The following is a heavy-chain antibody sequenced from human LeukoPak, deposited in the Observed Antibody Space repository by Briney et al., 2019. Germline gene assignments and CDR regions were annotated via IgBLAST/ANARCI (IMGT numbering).Heavy chain of an antibody. D-gene: IGHD1-20*01. CDR2: ISYDGSNK. CDR1: GFTFSSYA. CDR3: ARDHNWKSFFDY. Sequence: PGGPLRLSCAASGFTFSSYAMHWVRQAPGKGLEWVAVISYDGSNKYYADSVRGRFTISRDNSKNTLYLQMNSLRAEDTAVYYCARDHNWKSFFDYWGQGTLVTVSS. V-gene: IGHV3-30*01. J-gene: IGHJ4*02.